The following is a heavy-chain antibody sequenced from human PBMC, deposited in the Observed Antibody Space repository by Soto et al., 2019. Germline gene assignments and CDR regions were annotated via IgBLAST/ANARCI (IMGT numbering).Heavy chain of an antibody. CDR1: GGSFSGYY. D-gene: IGHD3-9*01. Sequence: SETLSLTSAVYGGSFSGYYWSWIRQPPGKGLEWIGEINHSGSTNYNPSLKSRVTISVDTSKNQFSLKLSSVTAADTAVYYCARVLLEYDILTGYSPFDDWGQGTLVTVS. CDR2: INHSGST. V-gene: IGHV4-34*01. CDR3: ARVLLEYDILTGYSPFDD. J-gene: IGHJ4*02.